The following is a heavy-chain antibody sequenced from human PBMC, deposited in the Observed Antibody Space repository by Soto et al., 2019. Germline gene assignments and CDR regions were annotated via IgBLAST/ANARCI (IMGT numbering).Heavy chain of an antibody. J-gene: IGHJ4*02. V-gene: IGHV1-69*01. CDR3: VRGFVGEPGGFDF. CDR1: GGSFNGYI. CDR2: IIFTFNTA. Sequence: QVQLVQSGAEVKKPGSSVKVSCKPSGGSFNGYIITWVRQAPGQGLEWIGGIIFTFNTANYAEKFQGRVSLSADQGTSTAYMELTSLTSEDTAVFYCVRGFVGEPGGFDFWGQGTLVSVTS. D-gene: IGHD3-16*01.